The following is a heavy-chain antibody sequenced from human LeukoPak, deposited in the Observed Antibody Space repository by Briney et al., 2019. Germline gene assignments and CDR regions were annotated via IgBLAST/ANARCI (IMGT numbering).Heavy chain of an antibody. Sequence: GGSLRLSCAASGFTFSSYSMNWVRQAPGKGLEWVSSISSSSSYIYYADSVKGRFTISRDNAKNSLYLQLNSLRAEDTAVYYCARGGLAGHFDYWGQGTLVTVSS. J-gene: IGHJ4*02. D-gene: IGHD3-16*01. CDR2: ISSSSSYI. V-gene: IGHV3-21*01. CDR1: GFTFSSYS. CDR3: ARGGLAGHFDY.